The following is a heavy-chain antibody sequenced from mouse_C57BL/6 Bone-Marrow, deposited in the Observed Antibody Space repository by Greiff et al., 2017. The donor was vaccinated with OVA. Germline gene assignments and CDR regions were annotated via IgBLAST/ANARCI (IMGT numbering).Heavy chain of an antibody. Sequence: VQLQQSVAELVRPGASVKLSCTASGFNIKNTYMHWVKQRPEQGLEWIGRIDPANGNTKYAQKFQGKATITADTSSNTAYLQLSSLTSEDTAIYYCVFTSGVAYYFDYWGQGTTLTVSS. V-gene: IGHV14-3*01. D-gene: IGHD1-1*01. CDR2: IDPANGNT. CDR1: GFNIKNTY. CDR3: VFTSGVAYYFDY. J-gene: IGHJ2*01.